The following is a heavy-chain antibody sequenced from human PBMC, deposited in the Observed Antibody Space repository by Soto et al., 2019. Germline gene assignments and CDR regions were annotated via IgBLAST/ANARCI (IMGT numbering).Heavy chain of an antibody. V-gene: IGHV4-59*01. Sequence: QVQLQESGPGLVKPSETLSLTCTVSGDSISGYYWSWIRQPPGKGLEWIGYIYYSGTTNYNPSLKSRATISVDTSKNQFSLKLNSVTAADTAVYYCGGGQQWLAFGYCGQGSLVTVSS. D-gene: IGHD6-19*01. CDR1: GDSISGYY. CDR3: GGGQQWLAFGY. J-gene: IGHJ4*02. CDR2: IYYSGTT.